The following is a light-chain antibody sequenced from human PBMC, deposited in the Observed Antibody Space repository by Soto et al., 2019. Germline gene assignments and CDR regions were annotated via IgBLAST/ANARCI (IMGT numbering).Light chain of an antibody. CDR2: DAS. V-gene: IGKV1-5*01. CDR1: QSISSW. Sequence: DIQMTQSPSILSASVGDRVTITCRASQSISSWLAWYQQKPGKAPKLLIYDASSLKSGVPSRFSGSGSGTEFTLTISSLQPDDFATYYCQQYNSYPYTFGQGTKLGFK. CDR3: QQYNSYPYT. J-gene: IGKJ2*01.